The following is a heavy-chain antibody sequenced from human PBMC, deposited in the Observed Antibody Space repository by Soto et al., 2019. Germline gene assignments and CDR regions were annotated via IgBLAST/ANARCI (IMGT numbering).Heavy chain of an antibody. CDR2: ISVYDGKT. V-gene: IGHV1-18*04. D-gene: IGHD3-22*01. CDR1: GYTFNSHG. J-gene: IGHJ3*02. Sequence: QGQLVQSGAEVKKPGASVNVSCKASGYTFNSHGISWVRQAPGQGLEWMGWISVYDGKTKNAQNFQGRVTMTTDRLTSTAYMELRSLRSDDTSVYYCARPDYYNTGSGAFDIWGQGTTVTVSS. CDR3: ARPDYYNTGSGAFDI.